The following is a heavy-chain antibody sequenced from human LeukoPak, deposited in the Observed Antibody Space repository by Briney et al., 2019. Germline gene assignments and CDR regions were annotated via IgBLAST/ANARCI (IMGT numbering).Heavy chain of an antibody. CDR3: AKEVSWRVAGTMGLDY. CDR1: GFTFSSYA. Sequence: GGSLRLSCAASGFTFSSYAMSWVSQAPGKWLEWVSTITTRSGSTYYADSVKGRFTISRDNSKNTLYLQMNSLRDEDTAVYYCAKEVSWRVAGTMGLDYWGQGTLVTVSS. J-gene: IGHJ4*02. CDR2: ITTRSGST. D-gene: IGHD6-19*01. V-gene: IGHV3-23*01.